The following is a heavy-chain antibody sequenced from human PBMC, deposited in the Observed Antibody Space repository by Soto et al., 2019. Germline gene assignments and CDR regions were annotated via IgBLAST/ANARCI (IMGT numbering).Heavy chain of an antibody. J-gene: IGHJ5*02. Sequence: SETLSLTCTVSGGSISSYYWSWIRQPPGKGLEWIGYIYDSGSTYYNPSLKNRVTISVDTSKNQFSLKLSSVTAADTAVYYCASTVAGPYNWFDPWGQGTLVTVSS. V-gene: IGHV4-4*08. D-gene: IGHD6-19*01. CDR1: GGSISSYY. CDR3: ASTVAGPYNWFDP. CDR2: IYDSGST.